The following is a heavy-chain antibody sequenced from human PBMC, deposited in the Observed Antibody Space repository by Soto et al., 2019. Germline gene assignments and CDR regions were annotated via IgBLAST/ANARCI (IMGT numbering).Heavy chain of an antibody. CDR1: GGSISSSSYY. CDR2: IYYSGST. Sequence: SETLSLTCTVSGGSISSSSYYWGWIRQPPGKGLEWIGSIYYSGSTYYNPSLKSRVTISVDTSKNQFSLKLSSVTAADTAVYYCARLDSPYYYGMDVWGQGTTVTVSS. CDR3: ARLDSPYYYGMDV. J-gene: IGHJ6*02. V-gene: IGHV4-39*01.